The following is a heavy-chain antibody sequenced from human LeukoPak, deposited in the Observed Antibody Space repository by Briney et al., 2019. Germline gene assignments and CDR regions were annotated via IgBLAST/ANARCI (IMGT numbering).Heavy chain of an antibody. CDR2: IYSGGST. V-gene: IGHV3-66*02. CDR1: GFTVSSNY. D-gene: IGHD3-10*01. J-gene: IGHJ4*02. CDR3: AMRYYYGSGSYLDY. Sequence: PGGSLRLXCAASGFTVSSNYMSWVRQAPGKGLEWVSVIYSGGSTYYADSVKGRFTISRDNPKNTLYLQMNSLRAEDTAVYYCAMRYYYGSGSYLDYWGQGTLVTVSS.